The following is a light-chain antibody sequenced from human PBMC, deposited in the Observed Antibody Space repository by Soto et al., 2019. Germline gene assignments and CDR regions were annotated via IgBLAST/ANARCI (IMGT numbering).Light chain of an antibody. V-gene: IGKV3-20*01. CDR2: AAS. Sequence: EIVLTQSPGTLSLSPGERATLSCRASQSVRSSFLAWYKQKPGQAPRLLIYAASSRATAIPDRFSGSGSGTDFTLTISRLEPEDFAVFYCQQYGSSPFTFGQGTTLEIK. CDR3: QQYGSSPFT. CDR1: QSVRSSF. J-gene: IGKJ2*01.